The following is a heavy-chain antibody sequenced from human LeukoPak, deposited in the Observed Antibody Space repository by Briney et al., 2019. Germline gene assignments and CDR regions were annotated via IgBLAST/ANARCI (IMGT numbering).Heavy chain of an antibody. J-gene: IGHJ4*02. V-gene: IGHV1-18*01. CDR2: NSAYNGNT. D-gene: IGHD3-10*01. Sequence: ASVKVSCKASGYTFTSYGISWVRQAPGQGLEWMGWNSAYNGNTNYAQKLQGRVTMTTDTSTSTAYMELNSLRSEDTAVYYCARANYYGSGKKDLDYWGQGTLVTVSS. CDR1: GYTFTSYG. CDR3: ARANYYGSGKKDLDY.